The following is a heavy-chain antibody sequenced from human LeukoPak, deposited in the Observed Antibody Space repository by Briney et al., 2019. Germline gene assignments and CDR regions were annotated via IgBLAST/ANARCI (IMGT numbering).Heavy chain of an antibody. Sequence: GGSLXLSCAASGFTFSSYAMSWVRQAPGKGLEWVSAISGSGGSTYYADSVKGRFTISRDNSKNKLYLQMNRLRAEDTAVYYCAXLCQVSTTLDCWGQGTLVTVSS. CDR3: AXLCQVSTTLDC. D-gene: IGHD1-26*01. J-gene: IGHJ4*02. CDR2: ISGSGGST. V-gene: IGHV3-23*01. CDR1: GFTFSSYA.